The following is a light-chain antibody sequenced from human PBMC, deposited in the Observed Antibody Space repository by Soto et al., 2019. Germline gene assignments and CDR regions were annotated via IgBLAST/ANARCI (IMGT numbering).Light chain of an antibody. CDR3: NSYTIDATVL. CDR2: EVS. CDR1: DSDVGHYNY. Sequence: QSALTQPASVSGSPGQSITISCTGTDSDVGHYNYVSWYQQHPGKAPQLIIYEVSNRPSGVSNRFSASKSGNTASLTISGLQAEDEADYYCNSYTIDATVLFGGGNKVTVL. V-gene: IGLV2-14*01. J-gene: IGLJ2*01.